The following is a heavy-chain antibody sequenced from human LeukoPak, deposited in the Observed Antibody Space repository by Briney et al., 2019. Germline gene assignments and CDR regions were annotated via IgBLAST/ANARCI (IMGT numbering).Heavy chain of an antibody. CDR2: INSDGSST. V-gene: IGHV3-74*01. CDR1: GFTFSSYW. D-gene: IGHD6-19*01. Sequence: GESLKISCAASGFTFSSYWMHWVRQAPGKGLVWVSRINSDGSSTSYADSVKGRFTISRDNAKNTLYLQMNSLRAEDTAVYYCAQDSSGFDYWGQGTLVTVSS. J-gene: IGHJ4*02. CDR3: AQDSSGFDY.